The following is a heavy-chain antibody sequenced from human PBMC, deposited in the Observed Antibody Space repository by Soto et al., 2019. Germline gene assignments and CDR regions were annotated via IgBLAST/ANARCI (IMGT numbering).Heavy chain of an antibody. J-gene: IGHJ4*02. CDR3: ATGDLEWLYPPSV. D-gene: IGHD3-3*01. CDR1: GYTFTSYD. Sequence: ASVKVSCKASGYTFTSYDINWVRQATGQGLEWMGWMNTNSGNTGYAQKFQGRVTMTRNTSISTAYMELSSLRSEDTAVYYCATGDLEWLYPPSVWGQGTLVTVSS. CDR2: MNTNSGNT. V-gene: IGHV1-8*01.